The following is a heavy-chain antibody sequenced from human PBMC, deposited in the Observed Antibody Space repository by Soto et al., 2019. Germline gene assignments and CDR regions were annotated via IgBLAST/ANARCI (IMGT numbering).Heavy chain of an antibody. J-gene: IGHJ4*02. Sequence: GGSLRLSCAASGFTFSSYVMSWVRQAPGKGLEWVSAISGSGGSTYYADSVKGRFTISRDNAKNSLYLQMNSLRAGDTAVYYCARDLYSSSARYFDYWGQGTLVTVSS. CDR3: ARDLYSSSARYFDY. CDR2: ISGSGGST. CDR1: GFTFSSYV. V-gene: IGHV3-23*01. D-gene: IGHD6-6*01.